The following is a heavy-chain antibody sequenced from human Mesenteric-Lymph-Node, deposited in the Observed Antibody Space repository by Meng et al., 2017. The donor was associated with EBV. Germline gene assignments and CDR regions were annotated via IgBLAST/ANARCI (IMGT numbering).Heavy chain of an antibody. D-gene: IGHD3-16*02. CDR2: IFHSGGT. CDR1: SGSISNSNW. CDR3: ARITFGGAIGD. Sequence: VLLQESGPGLVKPSGTLSLSCAVSSGSISNSNWWSWFRQPPGKGLQWIGEIFHSGGTNYNPSLKSRVTISVDKSKNQFSLKVNSLTAADTAVYYCARITFGGAIGDWGQGTLVTVSS. V-gene: IGHV4-4*02. J-gene: IGHJ4*02.